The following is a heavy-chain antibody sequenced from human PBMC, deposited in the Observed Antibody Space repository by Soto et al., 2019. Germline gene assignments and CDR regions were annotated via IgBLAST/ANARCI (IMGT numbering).Heavy chain of an antibody. CDR1: GYTFTSYG. D-gene: IGHD1-26*01. Sequence: QVHLLQSGAEVKKPGASVKVSCKAYGYTFTSYGISWVRQAPGQGPKWRGWINPYNGDTNYAQKFQGRVTMTTDTSTSTAYMDLRSLRSDDTAVYYCARDTTSSPLDYWGQGTLVTVSS. CDR3: ARDTTSSPLDY. J-gene: IGHJ4*02. V-gene: IGHV1-18*01. CDR2: INPYNGDT.